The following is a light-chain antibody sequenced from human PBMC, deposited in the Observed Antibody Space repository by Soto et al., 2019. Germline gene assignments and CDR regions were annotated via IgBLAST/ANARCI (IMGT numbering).Light chain of an antibody. CDR2: EVI. CDR3: SSYAGRYTVV. V-gene: IGLV2-8*01. CDR1: SSDVGGYNY. J-gene: IGLJ2*01. Sequence: QSVLTQPPSASGSPGQSVTISCTGTSSDVGGYNYVSWYQQHPGKAPKLMLYEVIKRPSGVPDRFSGSKSGNTASLTVSGLQAEDEADYYCSSYAGRYTVVFGGGIQLTVL.